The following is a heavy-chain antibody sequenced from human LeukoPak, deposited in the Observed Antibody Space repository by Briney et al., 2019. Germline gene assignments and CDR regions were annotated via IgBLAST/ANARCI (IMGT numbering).Heavy chain of an antibody. CDR3: ARDRYWAFDY. D-gene: IGHD1-26*01. CDR2: IRYDGSDK. J-gene: IGHJ4*02. Sequence: PGGSLRLSCAASGFTFSNYGMEWVRQAPGKGLEWVAFIRYDGSDKYYADSVKGRFTISRDNSKNTLYLQMNSLRVEDTAIYYCARDRYWAFDYWGQGTLVTVSS. V-gene: IGHV3-30*02. CDR1: GFTFSNYG.